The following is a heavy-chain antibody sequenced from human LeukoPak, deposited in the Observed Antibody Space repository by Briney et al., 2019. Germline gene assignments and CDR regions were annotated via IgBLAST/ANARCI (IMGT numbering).Heavy chain of an antibody. CDR1: GYSFTSYW. Sequence: GESLKISCKGSGYSFTSYWIGWVRQMPGKGLEWMGIIYPGDSDTRYSPSFQGQVTISADKSISTAYLQWSSLKASGTAMYYCARGRRDGYNYDAFDIWGQGTMVTVSS. V-gene: IGHV5-51*01. CDR2: IYPGDSDT. CDR3: ARGRRDGYNYDAFDI. J-gene: IGHJ3*02. D-gene: IGHD5-24*01.